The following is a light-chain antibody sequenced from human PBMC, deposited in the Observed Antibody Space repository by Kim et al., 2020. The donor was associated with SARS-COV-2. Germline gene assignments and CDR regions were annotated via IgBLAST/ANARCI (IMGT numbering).Light chain of an antibody. CDR2: GAS. CDR1: QSVSSSY. J-gene: IGKJ2*01. V-gene: IGKV3-20*01. Sequence: FSPGESAALSGRASQSVSSSYLAWYQQKPGQAPRLLIYGASSRATGIPDRFSGSGSGTDFTLTISRLEPEDFAVYYCQQYGSSYTFGQGTKLEI. CDR3: QQYGSSYT.